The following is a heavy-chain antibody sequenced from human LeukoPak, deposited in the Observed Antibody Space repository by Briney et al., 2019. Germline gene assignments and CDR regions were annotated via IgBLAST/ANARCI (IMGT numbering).Heavy chain of an antibody. CDR1: GGSFSGYY. CDR2: INHSGST. CDR3: ARGSINYDSYYYYMDL. V-gene: IGHV4-34*01. J-gene: IGHJ6*03. D-gene: IGHD3-22*01. Sequence: PSETLSLTCAVHGGSFSGYYWSWIRQPPGKGLELIGEINHSGSTNYNPSLKSRVTISVDRSKNQFSLKLSSVTAADTAVYYCARGSINYDSYYYYMDLWSKETTVTVSS.